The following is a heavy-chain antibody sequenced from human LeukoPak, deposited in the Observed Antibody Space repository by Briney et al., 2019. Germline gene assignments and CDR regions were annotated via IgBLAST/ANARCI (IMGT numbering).Heavy chain of an antibody. V-gene: IGHV4-31*03. CDR2: IYYSGST. CDR1: GGSISSGGYY. D-gene: IGHD3-22*01. J-gene: IGHJ2*01. CDR3: ARGDSSGYYRYWYFDL. Sequence: PSQTLSLTCTVSGGSISSGGYYWSWIRQHPGKGLEWIGYIYYSGSTYYNPSLKSRVTISVDTSKYQFSLKLSSVTAADTAVCYCARGDSSGYYRYWYFDLWGRGTLVTVSS.